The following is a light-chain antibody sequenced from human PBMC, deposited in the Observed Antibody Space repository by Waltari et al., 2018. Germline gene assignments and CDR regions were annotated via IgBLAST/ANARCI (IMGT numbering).Light chain of an antibody. V-gene: IGKV1-5*03. CDR2: RAS. CDR1: QRISTW. CDR3: QLYNSYVMYT. Sequence: DIQMSQSPSTLSASVGDRVTITCRASQRISTWLAWYQQKPGKAPKLLISRASTLESGVPSRFAGSGSGTEFTITISSLQPDDFGTYYCQLYNSYVMYTFGQGTKLDIK. J-gene: IGKJ2*01.